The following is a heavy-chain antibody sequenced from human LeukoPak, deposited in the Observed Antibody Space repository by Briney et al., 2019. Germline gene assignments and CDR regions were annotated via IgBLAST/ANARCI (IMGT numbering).Heavy chain of an antibody. CDR3: ANPEFGRAFRSAVEDSPFGVVIKPAVNYMDV. V-gene: IGHV3-23*01. Sequence: GGSLRLSCAASGFTFSSYAMSWVRQAPGKGLEWVSAISGSGGSTYYADSVKGRFTISRDNSKNTLYLQMNSLRAEDTAVYYCANPEFGRAFRSAVEDSPFGVVIKPAVNYMDVWGKGTTVTVSS. D-gene: IGHD3-3*01. J-gene: IGHJ6*03. CDR2: ISGSGGST. CDR1: GFTFSSYA.